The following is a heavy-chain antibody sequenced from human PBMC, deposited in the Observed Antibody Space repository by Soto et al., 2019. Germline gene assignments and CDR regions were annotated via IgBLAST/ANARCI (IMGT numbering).Heavy chain of an antibody. CDR1: GGSFSGYY. V-gene: IGHV4-34*01. Sequence: SETLSLTCAVYGGSFSGYYWSWIRQPPGKGLEWIGEINPSGSTNYNPSLKSRVTISVDTSKNQFSLNLSSVTAADTAVYYCARGRPGRSSGWYNYWGQGTLVTVST. CDR2: INPSGST. J-gene: IGHJ4*02. D-gene: IGHD6-19*01. CDR3: ARGRPGRSSGWYNY.